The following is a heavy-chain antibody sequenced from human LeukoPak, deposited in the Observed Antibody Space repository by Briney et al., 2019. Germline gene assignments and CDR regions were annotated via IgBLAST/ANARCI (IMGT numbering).Heavy chain of an antibody. CDR2: INHSGST. D-gene: IGHD3-22*01. CDR1: GGSFSGYY. CDR3: ARGGGSSGYYLDY. V-gene: IGHV4-34*01. J-gene: IGHJ4*02. Sequence: SETLSLTCAVYGGSFSGYYWSWIRQPPGKGLEWIGEINHSGSTNYNPSLKSRVTISVDTSKNQFSLKLSSVTAADTAVYYCARGGGSSGYYLDYWGQGTLVTVSS.